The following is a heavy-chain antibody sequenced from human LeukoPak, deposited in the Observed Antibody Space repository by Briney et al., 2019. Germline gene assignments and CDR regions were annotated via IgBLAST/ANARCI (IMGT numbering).Heavy chain of an antibody. Sequence: ASVKVSCKASGYTFTGYYMHWVRQAPGQGLEWMGWINPNSGGTNYAQKFQGRVTMTRDTSISTAYMELSRLRSDDTAVYYCARGATFWSGHYPNNWFDPWGQGTLVTVSS. CDR1: GYTFTGYY. CDR2: INPNSGGT. J-gene: IGHJ5*02. D-gene: IGHD3-3*01. CDR3: ARGATFWSGHYPNNWFDP. V-gene: IGHV1-2*02.